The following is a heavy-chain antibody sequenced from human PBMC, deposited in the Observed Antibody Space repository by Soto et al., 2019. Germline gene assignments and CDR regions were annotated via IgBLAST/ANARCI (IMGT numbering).Heavy chain of an antibody. CDR3: ARDQSISPRPGFSYGMDL. CDR2: ISGYNGNT. D-gene: IGHD6-6*01. CDR1: GYTFTSYG. V-gene: IGHV1-18*04. J-gene: IGHJ6*02. Sequence: QVQLVQSGAEVKKPGASVKVSCKASGYTFTSYGITWVRQAPGQGLEWMGWISGYNGNTNYAQKFQGRVTMTTDTTTSSAYMELRSLTSDDTAVYHCARDQSISPRPGFSYGMDLWGQGTTVIVSS.